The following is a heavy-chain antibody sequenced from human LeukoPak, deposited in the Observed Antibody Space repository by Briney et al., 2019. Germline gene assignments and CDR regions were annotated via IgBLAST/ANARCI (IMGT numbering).Heavy chain of an antibody. V-gene: IGHV4-59*01. J-gene: IGHJ4*02. CDR2: IYYSGST. CDR3: ARSDCNGGSCYSSY. CDR1: GGSISSYY. D-gene: IGHD2-15*01. Sequence: SETLSLTCTVSGGSISSYYWSWIRQPPGKGLEWIGYIYYSGSTNYNPSLKSRVTISVDTSKNQFSLKLSSVTAADTAVYYCARSDCNGGSCYSSYWGQGTLVTVSS.